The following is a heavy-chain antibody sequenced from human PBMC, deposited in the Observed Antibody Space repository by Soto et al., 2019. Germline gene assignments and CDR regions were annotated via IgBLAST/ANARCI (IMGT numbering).Heavy chain of an antibody. V-gene: IGHV4-59*08. CDR3: ARRHFDWSEPMYNWFDP. Sequence: PSETLSLTCAVSGDSIGSYYWSWVRQRPGKGLEWIGYIYYSGSTNYNPSLKSRVTISVDTSKNQFSLKLSSVTAADTAVYYCARRHFDWSEPMYNWFDPWGQGTLVTVSS. D-gene: IGHD3-9*01. CDR1: GDSIGSYY. CDR2: IYYSGST. J-gene: IGHJ5*02.